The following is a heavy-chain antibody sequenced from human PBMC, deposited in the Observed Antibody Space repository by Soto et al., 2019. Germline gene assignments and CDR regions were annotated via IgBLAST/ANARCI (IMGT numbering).Heavy chain of an antibody. CDR2: INPNSGDT. CDR1: GYTFTCYY. D-gene: IGHD1-26*01. J-gene: IGHJ6*02. V-gene: IGHV1-2*02. Sequence: ASVKVSCKASGYTFTCYYVHWVRQAPGQGLEWMGWINPNSGDTYLAQRFQGRVTMNRDTSIGTAYMELRGLTSDDTAEYYCAKGGAIVAAGTRVYLYNAMDVWGQGTTVTVPS. CDR3: AKGGAIVAAGTRVYLYNAMDV.